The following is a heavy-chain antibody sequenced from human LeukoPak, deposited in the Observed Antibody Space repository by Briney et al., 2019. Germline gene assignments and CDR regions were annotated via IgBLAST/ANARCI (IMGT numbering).Heavy chain of an antibody. CDR1: GFTFSSYR. CDR3: ARVYSSGWYVDP. Sequence: GGSLRLSCAASGFTFSSYRMNWVRQAPGEGLEWVSSISSSSTNIYYADSVKGRFTISRDNANNSLYLQMNRLIAEETAVYYSARVYSSGWYVDPSGQGTLVTVSS. D-gene: IGHD6-19*01. V-gene: IGHV3-21*01. J-gene: IGHJ5*02. CDR2: ISSSSTNI.